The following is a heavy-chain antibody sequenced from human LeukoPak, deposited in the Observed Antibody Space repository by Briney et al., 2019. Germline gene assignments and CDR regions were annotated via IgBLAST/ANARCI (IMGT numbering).Heavy chain of an antibody. CDR2: INDSGTI. CDR1: GGSFSHYY. D-gene: IGHD1-7*01. CDR3: ARRWNYGRNYYIDV. J-gene: IGHJ6*03. Sequence: SETLSLTCAVYGGSFSHYYWSWIRQSPGMGLEWIGEINDSGTISYNPSLMSRVTISLDKSKNQFSLRLSPATAADTAVYYCARRWNYGRNYYIDVWGKGATVSVSS. V-gene: IGHV4-34*01.